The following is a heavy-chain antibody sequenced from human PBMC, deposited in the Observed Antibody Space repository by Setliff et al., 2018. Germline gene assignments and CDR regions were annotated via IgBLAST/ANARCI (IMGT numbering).Heavy chain of an antibody. CDR1: GYTFTSYA. D-gene: IGHD6-13*01. Sequence: GASVKVSCKASGYTFTSYAMHWVRQAPGQRLEWMGWINAGNGNTKYSQKVQGRVTITRDTSASTAYMGLSSLRSEDTAVYYCARDGGIAAAGTWPFDYWGQGTLVTVSS. V-gene: IGHV1-3*01. J-gene: IGHJ4*02. CDR2: INAGNGNT. CDR3: ARDGGIAAAGTWPFDY.